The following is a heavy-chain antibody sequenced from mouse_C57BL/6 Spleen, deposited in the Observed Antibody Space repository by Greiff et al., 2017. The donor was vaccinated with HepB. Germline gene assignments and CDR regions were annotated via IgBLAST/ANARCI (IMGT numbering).Heavy chain of an antibody. CDR1: GYTFTSYW. V-gene: IGHV1-72*01. Sequence: QVQLQQPGAELVKPGASVKLSCKASGYTFTSYWMHWVKQRPGRGLEWIGRIDPNSGGTKYNEKFKSKATLTVDKPSSTAYMQLSSLTSEDSAVYYCAVGYYGSSCLFYAMDYWGQGTSVTVSS. CDR2: IDPNSGGT. J-gene: IGHJ4*01. D-gene: IGHD1-1*01. CDR3: AVGYYGSSCLFYAMDY.